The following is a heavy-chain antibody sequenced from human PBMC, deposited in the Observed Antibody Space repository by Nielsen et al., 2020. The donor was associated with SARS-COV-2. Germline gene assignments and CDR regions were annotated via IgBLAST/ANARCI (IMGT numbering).Heavy chain of an antibody. CDR3: ARDLIQLWGMDV. V-gene: IGHV3-9*01. CDR1: GFTFDDYA. J-gene: IGHJ6*02. CDR2: ISWNGGSI. D-gene: IGHD5-18*01. Sequence: SLKISCAASGFTFDDYAMHWVRQAPGKGLEWVSGISWNGGSIGYADSVKGRFTISRDNAKNSLYLQMNSLRAEDTAVYYCARDLIQLWGMDVWGQGTTVTVSS.